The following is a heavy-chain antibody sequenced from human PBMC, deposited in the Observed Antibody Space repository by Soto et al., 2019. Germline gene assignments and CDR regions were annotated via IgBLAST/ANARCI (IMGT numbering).Heavy chain of an antibody. CDR2: IYYSGST. J-gene: IGHJ3*02. V-gene: IGHV4-39*01. D-gene: IGHD6-13*01. CDR1: GGSISSSSYY. CDR3: ARRSSSWYAVSLDI. Sequence: QLQLQESGPGLVKPSETLSLTCTVSGGSISSSSYYWGWSRQPPGKGQEWIASIYYSGSTYYNPSLKRRVTISVDSSKNQFSLKLSSVTAADTAVYYCARRSSSWYAVSLDIWGQGTMVTVSS.